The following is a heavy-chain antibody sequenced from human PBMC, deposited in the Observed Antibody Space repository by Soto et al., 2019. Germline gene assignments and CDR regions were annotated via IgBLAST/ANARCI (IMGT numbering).Heavy chain of an antibody. CDR3: ARGSSGWYEYYYGMDV. D-gene: IGHD6-19*01. CDR2: ISYDGSNK. J-gene: IGHJ6*02. CDR1: GFTFSSYA. V-gene: IGHV3-30-3*01. Sequence: TGGSLRLSCAASGFTFSSYAMHWVRQAPGKGLEWVAVISYDGSNKYYADSVKGRFTISRDNSKNTLYLQMNSLRAEDTAVYYCARGSSGWYEYYYGMDVWGQGTTVTVSS.